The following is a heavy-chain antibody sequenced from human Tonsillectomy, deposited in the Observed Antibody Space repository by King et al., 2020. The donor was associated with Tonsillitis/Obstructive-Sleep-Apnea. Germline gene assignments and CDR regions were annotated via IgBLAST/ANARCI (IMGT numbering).Heavy chain of an antibody. J-gene: IGHJ3*02. V-gene: IGHV4-59*01. CDR3: ARDMVLEAGGDAFDI. CDR2: IYYSGST. Sequence: VQLQESGPGLVKSSETLSLTCTVSGGSISSYYWSWIRQVPGKGLEWIGYIYYSGSTNYNPSLKSRVTISVDTSKNQFSLKLNSVTAADTAVYYCARDMVLEAGGDAFDIRGQGTMVTVSS. D-gene: IGHD2-8*01. CDR1: GGSISSYY.